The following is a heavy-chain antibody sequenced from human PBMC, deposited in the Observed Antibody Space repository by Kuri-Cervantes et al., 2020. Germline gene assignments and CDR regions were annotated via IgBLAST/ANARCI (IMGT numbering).Heavy chain of an antibody. J-gene: IGHJ3*02. CDR3: ATTVHYYYDTSGPDAFDI. D-gene: IGHD3-22*01. CDR2: MNPNSGNT. CDR1: GYTFTSYD. V-gene: IGHV1-8*01. Sequence: ASVKVSCKASGYTFTSYDINWVRQATGQGLEWMGWMNPNSGNTGYAQKFQGWVTMTRDTSINTAYMELNRLRSDDTAVYYCATTVHYYYDTSGPDAFDIWGQGTMVTVSS.